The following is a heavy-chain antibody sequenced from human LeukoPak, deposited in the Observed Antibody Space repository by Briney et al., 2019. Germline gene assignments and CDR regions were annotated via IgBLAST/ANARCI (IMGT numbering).Heavy chain of an antibody. CDR3: ARARYSSGWYFDY. CDR1: GFTFSSYW. Sequence: GGSLRLSCAASGFTFSSYWMNWVRQAPGKGLEWVSSISSSSSYIYYADSVKGRFTISRDNAKNSLYLQMNSLRAEDTAVYYCARARYSSGWYFDYWGQGTLITVSS. J-gene: IGHJ4*02. V-gene: IGHV3-21*01. D-gene: IGHD6-19*01. CDR2: ISSSSSYI.